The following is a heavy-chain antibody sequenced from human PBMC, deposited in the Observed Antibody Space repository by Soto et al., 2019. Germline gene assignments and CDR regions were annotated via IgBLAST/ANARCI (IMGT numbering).Heavy chain of an antibody. V-gene: IGHV3-53*01. CDR1: GFTVSSNY. J-gene: IGHJ6*02. D-gene: IGHD4-17*01. Sequence: GGSLRLSCAASGFTVSSNYMSWVRQAPGKGLEWVSVIYSGGSTYYADSVKGRFTISRDNSKNTLYLQMNSLRAEDTAVYYCARDRRTVTYLGYYCYGMDVWGQGTTVTVSS. CDR2: IYSGGST. CDR3: ARDRRTVTYLGYYCYGMDV.